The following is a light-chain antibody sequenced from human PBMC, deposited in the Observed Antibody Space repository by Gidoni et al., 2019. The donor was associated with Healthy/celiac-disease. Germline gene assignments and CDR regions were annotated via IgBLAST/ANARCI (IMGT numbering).Light chain of an antibody. CDR2: DVS. V-gene: IGLV2-11*01. CDR1: SSDVGGYNY. J-gene: IGLJ2*01. CDR3: CSYAGSYTSYVV. Sequence: SALTQPRSVSGSPGQSVTISCTGPSSDVGGYNYVSWYQQHPGKAPKLMIYDVSKRPSGVPDRFSGSKSGNTASLTISGLQAEDEADYYCCSYAGSYTSYVVFGGGTKLTVL.